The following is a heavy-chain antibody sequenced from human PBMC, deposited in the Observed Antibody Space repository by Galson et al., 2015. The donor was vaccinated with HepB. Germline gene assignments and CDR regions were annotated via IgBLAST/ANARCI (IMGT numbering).Heavy chain of an antibody. CDR1: GYTFTSYY. Sequence: SVKVSCKASGYTFTSYYMHWVRQAPGQGLEWMGIINPSGGSTSYAQKSQGRVTMTRDTSTSTAYMELSSLRSEDTAVYYYARGELAGRDFEYWGQGTLVTVSS. V-gene: IGHV1-46*01. CDR2: INPSGGST. J-gene: IGHJ4*02. CDR3: ARGELAGRDFEY. D-gene: IGHD1-7*01.